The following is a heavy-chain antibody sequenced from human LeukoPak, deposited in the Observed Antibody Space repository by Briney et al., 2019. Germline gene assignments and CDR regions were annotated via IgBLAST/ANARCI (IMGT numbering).Heavy chain of an antibody. CDR3: ARAFWSGYYRNFGRPPNWFDP. D-gene: IGHD3-3*01. CDR2: IYYSGST. Sequence: SKTLSLTCTVSGYSISSGYYWGWIRQPPGKGLEWIGSIYYSGSTYYNPSLKSRVTISVDTSKNQFSLKLSSVTAADTAVYYCARAFWSGYYRNFGRPPNWFDPWGQGTLVTVSS. CDR1: GYSISSGYY. J-gene: IGHJ5*02. V-gene: IGHV4-38-2*02.